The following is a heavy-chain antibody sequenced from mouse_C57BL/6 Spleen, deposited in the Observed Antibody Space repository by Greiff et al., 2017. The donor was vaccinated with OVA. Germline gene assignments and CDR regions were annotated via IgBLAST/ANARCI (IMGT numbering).Heavy chain of an antibody. CDR2: ISSGSSTI. CDR1: GFTFSDYG. CDR3: ARRDGYYEDYAMDY. Sequence: EVQLVESGGGLVKPGGSLKLSCAASGFTFSDYGMHWVRQAPEKGLEWVAYISSGSSTIYSADTVKGRFTLSRDNAKNTLFLQMTSLRSEDTAMYYCARRDGYYEDYAMDYWGQGTSVTVSS. D-gene: IGHD2-3*01. V-gene: IGHV5-17*01. J-gene: IGHJ4*01.